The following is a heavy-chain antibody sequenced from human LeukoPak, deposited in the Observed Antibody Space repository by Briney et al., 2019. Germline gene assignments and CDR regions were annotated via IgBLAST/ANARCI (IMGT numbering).Heavy chain of an antibody. V-gene: IGHV3-23*01. D-gene: IGHD6-19*01. CDR1: GFTFSSYA. Sequence: GGSLRLSCAASGFTFSSYAMSWVRHAPGKGLEWVSAISGSGGSTYYADSVKGRFTISRDNSKNTLYLQMNSLRAEDTAVYYCAKGSYSSGWYYFDYWGQGTLVTVSS. CDR3: AKGSYSSGWYYFDY. CDR2: ISGSGGST. J-gene: IGHJ4*02.